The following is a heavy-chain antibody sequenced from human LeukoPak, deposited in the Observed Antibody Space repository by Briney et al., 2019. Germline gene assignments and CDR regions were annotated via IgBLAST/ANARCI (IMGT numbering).Heavy chain of an antibody. CDR1: GFTFSSYW. CDR2: INSDGSST. V-gene: IGHV3-74*01. Sequence: GGSLRLSCAASGFTFSSYWMHWVRQAPGKGLVWVSRINSDGSSTSYADSVKGRFTISRDNAKNTLYPQMNSLRAEDTAVYYCAKDSSADDSSGYSYYFDYWGQGTLVTVSS. J-gene: IGHJ4*02. D-gene: IGHD3-22*01. CDR3: AKDSSADDSSGYSYYFDY.